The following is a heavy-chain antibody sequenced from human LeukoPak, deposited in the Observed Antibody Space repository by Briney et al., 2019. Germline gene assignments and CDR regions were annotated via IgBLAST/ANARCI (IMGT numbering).Heavy chain of an antibody. CDR1: GFTFSSYS. V-gene: IGHV3-21*01. Sequence: GGSLRLSCAASGFTFSSYSMNWVRQAPGKGLEWVSSISSSSSYIYYADSVKGRFTISRDNAKNSLYLQMNSLRAEDTAVYYCARSMGYCSSTSCYKIEYFQHWGQGTLVTVSS. CDR3: ARSMGYCSSTSCYKIEYFQH. CDR2: ISSSSSYI. J-gene: IGHJ1*01. D-gene: IGHD2-2*02.